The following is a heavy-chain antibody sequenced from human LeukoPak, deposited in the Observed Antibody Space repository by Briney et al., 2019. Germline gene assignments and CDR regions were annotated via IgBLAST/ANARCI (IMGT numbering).Heavy chain of an antibody. CDR2: INHGGST. CDR3: ARKNFYDSGSHYLTPGFDP. D-gene: IGHD3-10*01. V-gene: IGHV4-34*01. CDR1: GGSLSDYY. J-gene: IGHJ5*02. Sequence: SETLSLTCAVYGGSLSDYYWSWIRQPPGKGLEWIGEINHGGSTNYNPSLKSRVTISVDTSKNQFSLKLNSVTAADTAVYYCARKNFYDSGSHYLTPGFDPWGQGTLVTVSS.